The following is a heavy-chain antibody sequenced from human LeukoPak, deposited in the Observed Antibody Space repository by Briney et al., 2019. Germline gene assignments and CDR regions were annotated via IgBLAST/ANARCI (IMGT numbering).Heavy chain of an antibody. CDR1: GFTVSSNY. D-gene: IGHD4-11*01. V-gene: IGHV3-53*01. CDR2: IYSGGST. Sequence: GGSLGLSCAASGFTVSSNYMSWVRQAPGKGPEWVSVIYSGGSTYYADSVKGRFTISRDNAKNTLYLQMNTLRVEDTAVYYCAKNHVTVPNGDWFGPWGQGTLVTVSS. J-gene: IGHJ5*02. CDR3: AKNHVTVPNGDWFGP.